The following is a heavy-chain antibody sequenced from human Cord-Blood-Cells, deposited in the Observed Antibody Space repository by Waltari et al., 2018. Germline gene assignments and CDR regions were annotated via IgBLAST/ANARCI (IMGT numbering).Heavy chain of an antibody. CDR3: AKILWRWDIVVVVAASDI. D-gene: IGHD2-15*01. Sequence: QVQLVESGGGVVQPGRSLRLSCAASGFTFSSYGMHWVRQAPGKGLEWVAVISYDVINKYYADSVKGRFTISRDNSKTTLYLQMNSLRAEDTAVYYCAKILWRWDIVVVVAASDIWGQGTMVTVSS. J-gene: IGHJ3*02. CDR1: GFTFSSYG. V-gene: IGHV3-30*18. CDR2: ISYDVINK.